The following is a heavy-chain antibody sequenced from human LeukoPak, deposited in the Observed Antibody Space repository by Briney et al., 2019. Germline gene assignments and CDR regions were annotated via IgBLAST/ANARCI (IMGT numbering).Heavy chain of an antibody. D-gene: IGHD5-12*01. Sequence: PSETLSLTCTVSGGSISGYFWSWIRQPAGKGLEWIGRIYSSGSNNYNPSLKSRVTISVDTSKNQFSLKLSSVTAADTAVYFCVRNRGFSGSFDAFDIWGQGTMVSVSS. V-gene: IGHV4-4*07. CDR3: VRNRGFSGSFDAFDI. J-gene: IGHJ3*02. CDR2: IYSSGSN. CDR1: GGSISGYF.